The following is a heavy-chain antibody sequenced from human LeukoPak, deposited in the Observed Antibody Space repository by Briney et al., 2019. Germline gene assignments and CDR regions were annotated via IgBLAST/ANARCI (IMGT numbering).Heavy chain of an antibody. D-gene: IGHD3-22*01. CDR3: AKGSHYYDSGGYYIEY. CDR2: ISYDGSNQ. J-gene: IGHJ4*02. V-gene: IGHV3-30*18. CDR1: GFTFSSYG. Sequence: PGRSLRLSCAASGFTFSSYGMHWVRQAPGKGLEWVAVISYDGSNQYYAVSVKGRFTISRDNPKNTLYLQMNSLRPDDTAVYFCAKGSHYYDSGGYYIEYWGQGTLVAVSS.